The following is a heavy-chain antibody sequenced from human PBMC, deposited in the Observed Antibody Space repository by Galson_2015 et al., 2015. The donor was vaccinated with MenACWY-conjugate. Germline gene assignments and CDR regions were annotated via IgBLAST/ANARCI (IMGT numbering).Heavy chain of an antibody. CDR2: INDKGGSEK. CDR1: GFTFSSYW. Sequence: SLRLSCAASGFTFSSYWMSWVRQAPGKGLEWVANINDKGGSEKYYVDSVKGRFSISRDNAKNSLYLQMSSLRAEETAVYFCERESAAATNGNSFDIWGRGTMLTVSS. D-gene: IGHD2-2*01. V-gene: IGHV3-7*01. CDR3: ERESAAATNGNSFDI. J-gene: IGHJ3*02.